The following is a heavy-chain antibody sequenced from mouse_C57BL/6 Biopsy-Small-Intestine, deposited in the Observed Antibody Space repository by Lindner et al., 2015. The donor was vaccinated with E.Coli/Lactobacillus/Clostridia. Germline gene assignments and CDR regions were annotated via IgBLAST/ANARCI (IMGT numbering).Heavy chain of an antibody. CDR1: GYSFTDYW. J-gene: IGHJ2*01. D-gene: IGHD4-1*01. Sequence: VQLQESGAELVMPGASVKMSCKASGYSFTDYWIHWVRQRPGQGLEWIGEIDTSDRYTSYNQKFRGKATLTVDESSSTAYMQLGSLTSEDSAVYYCARGTGTSYFDYWGQGTTLTVSS. CDR3: ARGTGTSYFDY. CDR2: IDTSDRYT. V-gene: IGHV1-69*01.